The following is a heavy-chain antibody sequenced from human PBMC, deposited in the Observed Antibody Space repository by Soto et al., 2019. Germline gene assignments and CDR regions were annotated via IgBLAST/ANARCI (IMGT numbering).Heavy chain of an antibody. CDR3: VGTGTTDDF. V-gene: IGHV4-30-4*01. CDR1: GASVNTGDYY. Sequence: VQLQGSGPGLLKPSQTLSLTCTVSGASVNTGDYYWSYIRQPPGKGLEWLGYIFYSGDTYYNPSLKSPATISLNPSRNQFSLTLTSVTDADTALYYCVGTGTTDDFWGQGTLVTVSS. J-gene: IGHJ1*01. D-gene: IGHD1-7*01. CDR2: IFYSGDT.